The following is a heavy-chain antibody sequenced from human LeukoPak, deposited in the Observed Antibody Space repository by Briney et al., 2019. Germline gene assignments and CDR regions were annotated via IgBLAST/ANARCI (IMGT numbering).Heavy chain of an antibody. CDR2: ISWNSGSI. CDR1: GFTFDDYA. D-gene: IGHD4-11*01. V-gene: IGHV3-9*01. CDR3: ARDGGYSNYANSMDV. Sequence: GRSLRLSCAASGFTFDDYAMHWVRQAPGKGLEWVSGISWNSGSIGYADSVKGRFTISRDNAKNSLYLQMNSLRAEDTAVYYCARDGGYSNYANSMDVWGQGTTVTVSS. J-gene: IGHJ6*02.